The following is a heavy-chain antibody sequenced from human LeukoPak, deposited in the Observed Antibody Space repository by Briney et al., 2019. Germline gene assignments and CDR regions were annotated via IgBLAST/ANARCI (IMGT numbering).Heavy chain of an antibody. V-gene: IGHV1-69*13. J-gene: IGHJ4*02. Sequence: ASVKVSCKASGGTFSTYAISWVRQAPGQGLEWMGEIIPIFATANYAQKFQGRVTITADESRSTAYMELGSLRSEDTAVYYCARVLSWSTYYYWGQGTLVTVSS. CDR2: IIPIFATA. CDR3: ARVLSWSTYYY. D-gene: IGHD2-15*01. CDR1: GGTFSTYA.